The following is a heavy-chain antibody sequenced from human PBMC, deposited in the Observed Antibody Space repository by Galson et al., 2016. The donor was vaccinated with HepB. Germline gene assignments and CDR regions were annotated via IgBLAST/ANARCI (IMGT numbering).Heavy chain of an antibody. D-gene: IGHD2-21*02. CDR1: GSTFNVYF. Sequence: SCKASGSTFNVYFVHWVRQAPGQGLEWMGIINPSGGSTSYAQKFQGRVTMTRDTSTSTVYMELRSPRSEDTAVYYCARDPCGGDCYSPYRFYYYDMDVWGQGTTVTVSS. J-gene: IGHJ6*02. V-gene: IGHV1-46*02. CDR2: INPSGGST. CDR3: ARDPCGGDCYSPYRFYYYDMDV.